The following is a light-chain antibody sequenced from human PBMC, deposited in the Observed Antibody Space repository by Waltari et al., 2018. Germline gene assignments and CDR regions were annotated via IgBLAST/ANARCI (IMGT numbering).Light chain of an antibody. Sequence: QSALTQPPSASGSPGQSVTISCTGTSSDVGGYNYVSWYQQYPVQAPKLVIYEVTKRPLGVSGRFSGSKSGDTASLTVSWLQAEDEATYFCSSYTGSNYLVFGGGTQLTVL. J-gene: IGLJ2*01. CDR2: EVT. V-gene: IGLV2-8*01. CDR1: SSDVGGYNY. CDR3: SSYTGSNYLV.